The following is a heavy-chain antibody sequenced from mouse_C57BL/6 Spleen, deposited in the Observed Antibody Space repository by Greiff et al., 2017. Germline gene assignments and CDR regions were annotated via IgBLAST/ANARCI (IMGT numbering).Heavy chain of an antibody. Sequence: VQLKESGAELVRPGASVKLSCTASGFNIKDDYMHWVKQRPEQGLEWIGWIDPGNGDTEYASKFQGKATITADTSSNTAYLQLSSLTSEDTAVYYCTSFRCSRFSSRYFDVWGTGTTVTVSS. V-gene: IGHV14-4*01. CDR2: IDPGNGDT. J-gene: IGHJ1*03. D-gene: IGHD1-1*01. CDR1: GFNIKDDY. CDR3: TSFRCSRFSSRYFDV.